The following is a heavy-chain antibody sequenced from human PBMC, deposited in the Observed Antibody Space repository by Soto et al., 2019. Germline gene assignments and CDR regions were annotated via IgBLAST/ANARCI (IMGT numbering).Heavy chain of an antibody. V-gene: IGHV3-48*01. J-gene: IGHJ4*02. CDR2: ISGRSNTI. Sequence: PGGSLRLSCVASGFTFSDYNMNWVRQAPGKGLEWVSFISGRSNTIYYADSVKGRFTISRDNAKNSLYLLMNSLRAEDTAVYYCARVHSSSYHYFDYWGQGTLVTVSS. CDR1: GFTFSDYN. CDR3: ARVHSSSYHYFDY. D-gene: IGHD6-13*01.